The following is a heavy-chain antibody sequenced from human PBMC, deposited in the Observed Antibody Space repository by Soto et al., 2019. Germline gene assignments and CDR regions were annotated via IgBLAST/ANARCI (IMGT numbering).Heavy chain of an antibody. CDR3: ARPISVFWGAPRGRYHPGTAV. V-gene: IGHV1-69*13. D-gene: IGHD3-3*01. CDR2: IIPIFGTA. Sequence: SVKVSCKASGYSFTTYGFCWVRQAPGQGLEWMGGIIPIFGTANYAQKFQGRVTITADESTSTAYMELSIPRSEEPAVCYCARPISVFWGAPRGRYHPGTAVRGHGTTVPVSS. J-gene: IGHJ6*02. CDR1: GYSFTTYG.